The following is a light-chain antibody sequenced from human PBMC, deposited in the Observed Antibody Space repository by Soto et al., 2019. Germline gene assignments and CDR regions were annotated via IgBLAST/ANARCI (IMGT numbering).Light chain of an antibody. V-gene: IGKV1-5*01. CDR2: DAS. J-gene: IGKJ4*01. CDR3: QQYKSYSLT. CDR1: QSISNW. Sequence: EIQLTPSASALSANVGDRVTITCRASQSISNWLAWYQQKPGKAPKLLIYDASSLESGVPSRFSGSGSGTEFTLTISGLQTADFATYYCQQYKSYSLTFGGGTNVDIK.